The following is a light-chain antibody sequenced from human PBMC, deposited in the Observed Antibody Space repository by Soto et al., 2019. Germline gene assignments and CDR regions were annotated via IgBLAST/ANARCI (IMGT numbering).Light chain of an antibody. CDR3: GTWDSSLSAGGV. Sequence: QSVLTQPPSVSAAPGQKVTISCSGSSSNIGNNYVSWYQQLPGTAPKLLIYDNNKRPSGIPDRFSGSKSGTSATLGITGLQTGDAADYYCGTWDSSLSAGGVFGTGTNVTVL. J-gene: IGLJ1*01. CDR2: DNN. CDR1: SSNIGNNY. V-gene: IGLV1-51*01.